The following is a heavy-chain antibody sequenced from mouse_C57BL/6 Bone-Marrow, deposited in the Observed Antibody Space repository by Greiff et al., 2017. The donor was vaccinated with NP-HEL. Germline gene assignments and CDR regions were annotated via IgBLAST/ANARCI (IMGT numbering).Heavy chain of an antibody. D-gene: IGHD2-1*01. CDR2: FTMYSDAT. V-gene: IGHV1-49*01. CDR1: YFAFMASA. CDR3: ARRVIYYGYYHYYAMDY. Sequence: LQQSGAELVRPGSSVKLSCKDSYFAFMASAMHWVKQRPGHGLEWIGSFTMYSDATEYSENFKGKATLTANTSSSTAYMELSSLTSEDSAVYYCARRVIYYGYYHYYAMDYWGQGTSVTVSS. J-gene: IGHJ4*01.